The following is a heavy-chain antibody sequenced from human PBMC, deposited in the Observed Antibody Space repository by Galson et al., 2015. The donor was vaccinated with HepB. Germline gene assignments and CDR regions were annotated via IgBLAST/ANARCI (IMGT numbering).Heavy chain of an antibody. CDR1: GFTFSNYN. Sequence: SLRLSCAASGFTFSNYNMNWVRQAPGKGLEWVSSISSTGSYIYYADSVKGRFTISRDNAKNSLYLQMNSLRAEDTAVYYCARVKYYDSSGYLLWGQGTLVTVS. J-gene: IGHJ4*02. CDR3: ARVKYYDSSGYLL. CDR2: ISSTGSYI. D-gene: IGHD3-22*01. V-gene: IGHV3-21*01.